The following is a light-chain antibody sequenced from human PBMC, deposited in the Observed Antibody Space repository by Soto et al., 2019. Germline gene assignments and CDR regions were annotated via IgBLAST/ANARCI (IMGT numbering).Light chain of an antibody. CDR1: QSVGRIY. V-gene: IGKV3-20*01. CDR2: DAS. J-gene: IGKJ4*01. CDR3: QQYSGSTLT. Sequence: EIVLTQSPGTLSLSPGERATLSCRASQSVGRIYLAWYQQKPGQAPRLLIYDASSRATGIPDRFSGSGSVKEFNATMSRLEPEVFAVYYCQQYSGSTLTFGGGTKVEIK.